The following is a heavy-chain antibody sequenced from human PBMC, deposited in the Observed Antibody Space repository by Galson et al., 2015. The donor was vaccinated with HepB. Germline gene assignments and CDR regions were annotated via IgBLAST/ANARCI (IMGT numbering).Heavy chain of an antibody. CDR1: GFTFSSYW. Sequence: SLRLSCAASGFTFSSYWMHWVRQAPGKGLVWVSRINSDGSSTSYADSVKGRFTISRDNAKNTLYLQMNSLRAEDTAVYYCARATLPYYCSGGSCYYYYGMDVWGQGTTVTVSS. V-gene: IGHV3-74*01. CDR2: INSDGSST. CDR3: ARATLPYYCSGGSCYYYYGMDV. J-gene: IGHJ6*02. D-gene: IGHD2-15*01.